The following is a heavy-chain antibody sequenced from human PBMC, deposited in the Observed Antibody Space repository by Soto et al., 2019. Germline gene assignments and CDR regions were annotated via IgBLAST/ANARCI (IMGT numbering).Heavy chain of an antibody. CDR2: INTGNAET. CDR3: ARGGSGSYLNYFDY. Sequence: ASVKVSCKASGYSFTRFTIHWVRQAPGQSLECTGRINTGNAETEYSQKFQGRFTITRDTSASTASMELSSLTSEDTAVYYCARGGSGSYLNYFDYWGQGTLVTVSS. J-gene: IGHJ4*02. D-gene: IGHD1-26*01. CDR1: GYSFTRFT. V-gene: IGHV1-3*04.